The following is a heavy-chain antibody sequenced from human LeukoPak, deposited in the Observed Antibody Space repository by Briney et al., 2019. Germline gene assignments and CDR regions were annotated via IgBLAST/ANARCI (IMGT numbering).Heavy chain of an antibody. CDR3: AHRLVTNWAFDY. D-gene: IGHD1-1*01. Sequence: SGPTLVKPTLTLTLTCTFSGFSLSTSGVGVGWIRQPPGKALEWLALIYWDDDNRYSPSLKSRLTITKDTSKNQVVLTVTNMDPVDTATYYCAHRLVTNWAFDYWGQGTLVTVSS. CDR1: GFSLSTSGVG. J-gene: IGHJ4*02. V-gene: IGHV2-5*02. CDR2: IYWDDDN.